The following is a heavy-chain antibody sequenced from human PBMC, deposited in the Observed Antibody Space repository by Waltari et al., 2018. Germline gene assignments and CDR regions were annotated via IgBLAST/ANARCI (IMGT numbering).Heavy chain of an antibody. V-gene: IGHV4-59*01. CDR1: GGSISSYY. J-gene: IGHJ5*02. Sequence: QVQLQESGPGLVKPSETLSLPCTVPGGSISSYYWSWIRTPPGKGLEWIGYIYYSGSTNYNPSLKSRVTISVDTSKNQFSLKLSSVTAADTAVYYCARSPTYCGGDCSQYNWFDPWGQGTLVTVSS. D-gene: IGHD2-21*01. CDR2: IYYSGST. CDR3: ARSPTYCGGDCSQYNWFDP.